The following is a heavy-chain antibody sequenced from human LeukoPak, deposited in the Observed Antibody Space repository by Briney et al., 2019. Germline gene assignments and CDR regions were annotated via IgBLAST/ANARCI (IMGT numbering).Heavy chain of an antibody. V-gene: IGHV3-66*01. D-gene: IGHD1-7*01. CDR1: GFSVSNNY. CDR3: ARGPYNWNYPRGFLDY. CDR2: IYGGENT. J-gene: IGHJ4*02. Sequence: PGGSLRLSCAASGFSVSNNYMTWVRQAPGQGLEWVSVIYGGENTHCADSVKGRFTISRDNSKNTLYLQMNSLRAEDSAVYYCARGPYNWNYPRGFLDYWGQGTLVTVSS.